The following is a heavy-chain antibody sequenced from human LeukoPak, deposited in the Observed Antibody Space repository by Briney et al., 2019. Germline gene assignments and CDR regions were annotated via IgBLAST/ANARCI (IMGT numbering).Heavy chain of an antibody. D-gene: IGHD4-17*01. J-gene: IGHJ4*02. CDR1: GYTLTELS. CDR3: ATSRLTVTTFFMDY. CDR2: FDPEDGET. Sequence: ASVKVSCKVSGYTLTELSMHWVRQAPGKGLEWMGGFDPEDGETIYAQKFQGGVTMTEDTSTDTAYMELSSLRSEDTAVCYCATSRLTVTTFFMDYWGQGTLVTVSS. V-gene: IGHV1-24*01.